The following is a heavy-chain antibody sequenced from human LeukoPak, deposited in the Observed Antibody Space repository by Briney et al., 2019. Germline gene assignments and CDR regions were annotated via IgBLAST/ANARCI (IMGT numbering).Heavy chain of an antibody. D-gene: IGHD3-22*01. J-gene: IGHJ3*02. CDR3: AAERITMIVVVIKGPVAFDI. CDR1: GGSISSYY. V-gene: IGHV4-59*01. CDR2: IYDSGST. Sequence: PSETLSLTCTVSGGSISSYYWSWIRQPPGKGLEWIGYIYDSGSTNYNPSLKSRVTISVDTSKNQFSLKLSSVTAADTAVYYCAAERITMIVVVIKGPVAFDIWGQGTMVTVSS.